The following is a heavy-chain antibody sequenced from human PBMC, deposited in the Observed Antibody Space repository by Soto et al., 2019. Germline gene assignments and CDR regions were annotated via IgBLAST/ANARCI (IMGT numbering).Heavy chain of an antibody. CDR2: INPSGGST. V-gene: IGHV1-46*01. CDR3: ARTLTPIPSFDY. J-gene: IGHJ4*02. Sequence: QVQLVQSGAEVKKPGASVKVSCKASGYTFTSYYMHWVRQAPGQGLEWMGIINPSGGSTSYAQKFKGRVTMTRDTSTSTVYMDLSSLRAEDTAVYYCARTLTPIPSFDYWGQGTLVTVSS. CDR1: GYTFTSYY.